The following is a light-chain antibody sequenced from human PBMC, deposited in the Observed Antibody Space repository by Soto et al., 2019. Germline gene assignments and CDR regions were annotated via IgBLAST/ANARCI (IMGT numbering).Light chain of an antibody. CDR1: QGVRSD. CDR2: GAS. Sequence: EIAMTQSPDTLSVSPGDRATLSCRASQGVRSDLAWYQQKAGQSPRLLIYGASTRAAETPARFSGSGSEKEFTLTISSLQSEDFAVYYCQQYSKWPLTFGGGTKVEIK. V-gene: IGKV3-15*01. J-gene: IGKJ4*01. CDR3: QQYSKWPLT.